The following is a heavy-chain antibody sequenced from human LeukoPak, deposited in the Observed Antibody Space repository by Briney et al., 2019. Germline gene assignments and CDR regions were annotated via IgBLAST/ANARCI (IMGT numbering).Heavy chain of an antibody. CDR1: GGTFSSYA. CDR3: ATSLPGVAAGYYYGMDV. Sequence: ASVKVSCKASGGTFSSYAISWVRQAPGQGLEWMGGIIPIFGTANYAQKFQGRVTITADESTSTAYMELSSLRSEDTAVYYCATSLPGVAAGYYYGMDVWGQGTTVTVSS. CDR2: IIPIFGTA. V-gene: IGHV1-69*13. D-gene: IGHD2-15*01. J-gene: IGHJ6*02.